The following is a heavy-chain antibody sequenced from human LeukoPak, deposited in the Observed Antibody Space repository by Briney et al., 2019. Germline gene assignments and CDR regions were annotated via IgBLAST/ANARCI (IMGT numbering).Heavy chain of an antibody. CDR1: GFTFSSYW. V-gene: IGHV3-74*01. CDR2: INTNGNSA. Sequence: GGSLRLSCEVSGFTFSSYWMNWVRQVPGKGLVWVAHINTNGNSASYADSVKGRFTVPRDNAKSTLYLQMNSLRAEDTAVYYCARDNAYTFDYWGQGTLATVSS. CDR3: ARDNAYTFDY. J-gene: IGHJ4*02. D-gene: IGHD5-24*01.